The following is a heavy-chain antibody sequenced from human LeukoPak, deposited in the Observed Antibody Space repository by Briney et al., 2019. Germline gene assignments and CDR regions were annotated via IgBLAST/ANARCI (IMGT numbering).Heavy chain of an antibody. Sequence: GGSLRLSCAASEFIFSSYWMSWVRQAPGKGLEWVANIKQDGSEKYYVDSVKARFTISRDNAKNSLFLQMNSLRAEDTAVYYCARVAAMTGTVIDYWGQGTLVTVSS. D-gene: IGHD6-19*01. V-gene: IGHV3-7*01. CDR3: ARVAAMTGTVIDY. J-gene: IGHJ4*02. CDR2: IKQDGSEK. CDR1: EFIFSSYW.